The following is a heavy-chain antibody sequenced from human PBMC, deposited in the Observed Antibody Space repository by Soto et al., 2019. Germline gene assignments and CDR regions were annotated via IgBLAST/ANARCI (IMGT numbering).Heavy chain of an antibody. CDR3: ASTFPYVGYVV. J-gene: IGHJ4*02. Sequence: PADTLSLTFTVSGCPISSSYWSWIRQPPGKGLEWIGYIYYSGSTNYNPSLKSRVTISVDTSKNQFSLKLSSVTAADTAVYYCASTFPYVGYVVWGQGTLVTVPS. V-gene: IGHV4-59*01. CDR2: IYYSGST. D-gene: IGHD2-15*01. CDR1: GCPISSSY.